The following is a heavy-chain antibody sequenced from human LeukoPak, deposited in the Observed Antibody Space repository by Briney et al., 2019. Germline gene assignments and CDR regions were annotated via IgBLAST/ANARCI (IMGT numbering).Heavy chain of an antibody. Sequence: SETLSLTCTVSGGSISSYSRSWIRQPAGKGLEWVGRISTSGSTNYNPSPKSRVTLSLETSQNPFSLKLSSLPPADTPAYSSARDLPLRYFDWLYSGDYDAFDIWDQGTMVTVSS. D-gene: IGHD3-9*01. V-gene: IGHV4-4*07. J-gene: IGHJ3*02. CDR2: ISTSGST. CDR1: GGSISSYS. CDR3: ARDLPLRYFDWLYSGDYDAFDI.